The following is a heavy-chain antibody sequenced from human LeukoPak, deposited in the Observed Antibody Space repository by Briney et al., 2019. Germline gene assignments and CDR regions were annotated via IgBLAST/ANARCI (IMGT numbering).Heavy chain of an antibody. CDR2: IKSKTDGGTT. J-gene: IGHJ4*02. D-gene: IGHD3-10*01. Sequence: PGGSLRLSCAASGXTFSNAWLSWVRQAPGKGLEWVGRIKSKTDGGTTDYAAPVKGGFTISRDDSKNTLYLQMNSLQTEDTAVYYCSAGSPFAYWGQGTLVTVSS. V-gene: IGHV3-15*01. CDR3: SAGSPFAY. CDR1: GXTFSNAW.